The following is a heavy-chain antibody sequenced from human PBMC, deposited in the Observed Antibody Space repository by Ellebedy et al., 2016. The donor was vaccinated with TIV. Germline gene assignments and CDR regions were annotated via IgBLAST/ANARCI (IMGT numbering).Heavy chain of an antibody. CDR3: ARGDRGSGWYWDK. V-gene: IGHV5-51*01. CDR2: IYPGDSDT. J-gene: IGHJ4*02. D-gene: IGHD6-19*01. CDR1: GYDFTSYW. Sequence: PGGSLRLSCQASGYDFTSYWIGWVRQMPGKGLEWMGIIYPGDSDTRYSPSFQGQVTISADESISTAYLQWSSLKASDTAIYYCARGDRGSGWYWDKWGQGTLVTVSS.